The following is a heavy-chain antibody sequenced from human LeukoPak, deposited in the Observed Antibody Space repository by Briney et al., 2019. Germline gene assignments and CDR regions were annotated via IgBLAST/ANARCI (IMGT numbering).Heavy chain of an antibody. V-gene: IGHV3-53*01. Sequence: GGSLRLSCAASGFHVSTNYMSWVRQAPGRGLEWVSVVYIGGSTYYADSVKGRFTISRDDSENTLSLQMNSLRVEDTAVYYCARGRFGEFHFDYWGQGTLVTVSS. CDR2: VYIGGST. CDR3: ARGRFGEFHFDY. J-gene: IGHJ4*02. D-gene: IGHD3-10*01. CDR1: GFHVSTNY.